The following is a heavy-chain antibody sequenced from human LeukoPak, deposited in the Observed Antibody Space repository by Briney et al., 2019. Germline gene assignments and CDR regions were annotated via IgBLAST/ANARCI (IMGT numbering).Heavy chain of an antibody. CDR2: INPSGGST. V-gene: IGHV1-46*01. CDR1: GYTFTSYY. D-gene: IGHD3-10*01. Sequence: SVKVSCKASGYTFTSYYMHWVRQAPGQGLEWMGIINPSGGSTSYAQKFQGRVTMTRDMSTSTVYMELSSLRSEDTAVYYCARVGEWLGSWGAFDIWGQGTMVTVSS. J-gene: IGHJ3*02. CDR3: ARVGEWLGSWGAFDI.